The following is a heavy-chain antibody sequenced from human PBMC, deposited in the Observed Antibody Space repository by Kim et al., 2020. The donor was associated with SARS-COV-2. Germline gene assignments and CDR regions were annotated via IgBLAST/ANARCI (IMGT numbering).Heavy chain of an antibody. CDR1: GYTFTSYD. D-gene: IGHD3-10*01. CDR2: MNPNSGNT. J-gene: IGHJ6*02. Sequence: ASVKVSCKASGYTFTSYDINWVRQATGQGLEWMGWMNPNSGNTGYAQKFQGRVTMTRNTSISTAYMELSSLRSEDTAVYYCASPSMVRGVEGYYGMDVWGQGTTVTVSS. V-gene: IGHV1-8*01. CDR3: ASPSMVRGVEGYYGMDV.